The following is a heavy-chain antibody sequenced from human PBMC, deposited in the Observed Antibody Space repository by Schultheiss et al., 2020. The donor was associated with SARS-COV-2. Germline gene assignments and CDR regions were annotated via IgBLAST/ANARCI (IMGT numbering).Heavy chain of an antibody. Sequence: SETLSLTCAVYGGSFSGYYWSWIRQPPGKGLEWIGEINHSGSTNYNPSLKSRVTISVDTSKNQFSLRLNSVTAADTGVYYCARGLNWFDPWGHGTLVTVSS. CDR2: INHSGST. CDR1: GGSFSGYY. V-gene: IGHV4-34*01. CDR3: ARGLNWFDP. J-gene: IGHJ5*02.